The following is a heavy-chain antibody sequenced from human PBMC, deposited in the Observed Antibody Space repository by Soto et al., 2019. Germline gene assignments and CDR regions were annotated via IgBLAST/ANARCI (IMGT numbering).Heavy chain of an antibody. J-gene: IGHJ6*02. CDR2: ISWDGGST. CDR1: GFPFDDYT. V-gene: IGHV3-43*01. CDR3: ARDGYDYYYDFGVDV. D-gene: IGHD5-12*01. Sequence: EVQLVESGGAVVQPGGSLRLSCAASGFPFDDYTMHWVRQAPGKGLEWVSLISWDGGSTDYADSVKGRFTIPRDNSKKSLFLEMNSLRTEDTALYYCARDGYDYYYDFGVDVWGQGTTVTVSS.